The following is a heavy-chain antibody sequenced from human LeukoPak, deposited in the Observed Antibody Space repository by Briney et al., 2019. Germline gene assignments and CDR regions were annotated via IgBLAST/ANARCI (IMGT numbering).Heavy chain of an antibody. CDR3: ARDDYVWGSYRPLAFDI. J-gene: IGHJ3*02. CDR1: GFTFSSYS. CDR2: ISSSSSTI. Sequence: GGSLRLSCAASGFTFSSYSMNWVRQAPGKGLEWVSYISSSSSTIYYADSVKGRFTISRDNAKNSLYLQMNSLRAEDTAVYYCARDDYVWGSYRPLAFDIWGQGTMVTLSS. V-gene: IGHV3-48*04. D-gene: IGHD3-16*02.